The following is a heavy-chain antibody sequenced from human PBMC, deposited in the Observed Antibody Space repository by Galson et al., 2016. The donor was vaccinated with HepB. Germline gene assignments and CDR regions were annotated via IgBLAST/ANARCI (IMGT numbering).Heavy chain of an antibody. J-gene: IGHJ4*02. V-gene: IGHV3-7*01. CDR2: IKQDGSEK. CDR3: ASQSYYDSSGHYYSAYYFGY. Sequence: SLRLSCAASGFGFSSCWMSWVRQAPGKGLEWVANIKQDGSEKYYVDSVKGRFTISRDNAKNSLYLQMNSLRAEDTAVYYGASQSYYDSSGHYYSAYYFGYWGQGTLVTVSS. CDR1: GFGFSSCW. D-gene: IGHD3-22*01.